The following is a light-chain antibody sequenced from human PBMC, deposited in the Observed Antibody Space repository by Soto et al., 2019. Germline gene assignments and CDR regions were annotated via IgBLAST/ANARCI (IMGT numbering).Light chain of an antibody. CDR2: TAS. CDR1: QGISNY. V-gene: IGKV1-9*01. J-gene: IGKJ4*01. CDR3: QRYNNWPLT. Sequence: DIQMTQSPSTLSASVGDRVTITCRASQGISNYLAWYQQKPGKAPNLLIHTASTLQSGVPSRFSGSGSGTEFTLTISSLQPEDFAIYYCQRYNNWPLTFGGGTKVDIK.